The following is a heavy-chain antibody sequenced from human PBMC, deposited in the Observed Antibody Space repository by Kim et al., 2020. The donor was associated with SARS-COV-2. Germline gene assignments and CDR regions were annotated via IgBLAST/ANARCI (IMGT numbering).Heavy chain of an antibody. J-gene: IGHJ2*01. Sequence: THFADSGKSRFTISRDNAKNTLYLQMDSLRAEDTAVYYCAKGDVRWYFDLWGRGTLVTVSS. V-gene: IGHV3-23*01. CDR2: T. CDR3: AKGDVRWYFDL.